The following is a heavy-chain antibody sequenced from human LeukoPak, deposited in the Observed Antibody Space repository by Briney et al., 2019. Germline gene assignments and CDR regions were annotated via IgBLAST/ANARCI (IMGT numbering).Heavy chain of an antibody. CDR1: GGSISSYY. Sequence: SATLSLTCTVSGGSISSYYWSWIRQPPGKGLEWIGYIYYSGSTNYNPSLKSRVTISVDTSKNQFSLKLSSVTAADTAVYYCARDIAAAAGFDHWGQGTLVTVSS. CDR2: IYYSGST. J-gene: IGHJ5*02. D-gene: IGHD6-13*01. V-gene: IGHV4-59*01. CDR3: ARDIAAAAGFDH.